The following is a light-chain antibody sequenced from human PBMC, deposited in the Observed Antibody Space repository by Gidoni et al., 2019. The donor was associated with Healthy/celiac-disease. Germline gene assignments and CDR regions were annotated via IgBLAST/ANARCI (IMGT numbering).Light chain of an antibody. CDR1: PSVSSRY. V-gene: IGKV3-20*01. Sequence: EIVLTQSPGTLSLSPGARATLACRASPSVSSRYLAWYQQKPGQAPRLLIYGAASRATGITDRFSGSGSGTDFTLTISRLEPEDFAVYYCKQYGSAPATFGPGTKVDIK. CDR2: GAA. J-gene: IGKJ3*01. CDR3: KQYGSAPAT.